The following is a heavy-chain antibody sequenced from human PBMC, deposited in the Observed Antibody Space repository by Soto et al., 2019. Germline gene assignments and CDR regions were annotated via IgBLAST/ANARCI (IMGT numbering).Heavy chain of an antibody. Sequence: SETLSLTCTVSGGSMRRSSYYWGWIRQTPGTGLEWIASISYSGMPYYRHSLKGRVTMSVDTSKNQFSLKLSSVTAADTAVYYCARDGYNTIDYWGQGTLVTVSS. J-gene: IGHJ4*02. V-gene: IGHV4-39*07. CDR2: ISYSGMP. CDR3: ARDGYNTIDY. CDR1: GGSMRRSSYY. D-gene: IGHD5-12*01.